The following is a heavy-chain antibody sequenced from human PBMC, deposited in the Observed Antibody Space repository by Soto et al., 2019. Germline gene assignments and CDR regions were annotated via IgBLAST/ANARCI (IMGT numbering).Heavy chain of an antibody. V-gene: IGHV4-34*01. CDR2: INHSGST. CDR3: ARGDYDYVWGSYRDDAFDI. CDR1: GGSFSGYY. J-gene: IGHJ3*02. Sequence: QVQLQQWGAGLLKPSETLSLTCAVYGGSFSGYYWSWIRQPPGKGLEWIGEINHSGSTNYNPSLKSRVTISVDTSKTQFSLKLSSVTAAVTAVYYCARGDYDYVWGSYRDDAFDIWGQGTMVTVSS. D-gene: IGHD3-16*01.